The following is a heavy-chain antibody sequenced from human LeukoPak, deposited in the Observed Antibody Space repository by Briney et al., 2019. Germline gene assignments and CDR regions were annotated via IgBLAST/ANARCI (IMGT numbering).Heavy chain of an antibody. Sequence: PSETLSLTCTVSGGSISSGSYYWSWIRQPAGKGLEWIGRIYTSGSTNYNPSLKSRVTISVDTSKNQFSLKLSSVTAADTAVYYCASNYYDNGYFDLWGRGTLVTVSS. CDR2: IYTSGST. CDR1: GGSISSGSYY. D-gene: IGHD3-22*01. CDR3: ASNYYDNGYFDL. V-gene: IGHV4-61*02. J-gene: IGHJ2*01.